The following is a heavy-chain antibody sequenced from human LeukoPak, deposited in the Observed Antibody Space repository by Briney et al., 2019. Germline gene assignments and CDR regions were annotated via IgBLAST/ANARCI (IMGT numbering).Heavy chain of an antibody. J-gene: IGHJ3*02. Sequence: PGGSLRLSCAASGFTFTSYAMHWVRQAPGKGLEWVTVVSYDGSTKYYADSVRGRFTVSRDNSKNTLYLQMNSLRDEDTAVYYCAREYSPDIVVVVAAVVPFDIWGQGTMVTVSS. D-gene: IGHD2-15*01. V-gene: IGHV3-30-3*01. CDR1: GFTFTSYA. CDR3: AREYSPDIVVVVAAVVPFDI. CDR2: VSYDGSTK.